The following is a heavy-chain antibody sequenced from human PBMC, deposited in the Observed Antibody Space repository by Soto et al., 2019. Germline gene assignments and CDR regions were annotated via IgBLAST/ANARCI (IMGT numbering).Heavy chain of an antibody. D-gene: IGHD1-26*01. CDR2: ISPYDGDT. J-gene: IGHJ5*02. CDR3: ARDHGGSYQADSFDP. Sequence: QVQLVQSGVEVKKPGASVKVSCKASGYTFTTYGISWLRQAPGQGLEWMGWISPYDGDTNYADTLKGRVTLTTATSTTTAYMELRSLRSDDTAMYYCARDHGGSYQADSFDPWGQGTLVIVSS. V-gene: IGHV1-18*01. CDR1: GYTFTTYG.